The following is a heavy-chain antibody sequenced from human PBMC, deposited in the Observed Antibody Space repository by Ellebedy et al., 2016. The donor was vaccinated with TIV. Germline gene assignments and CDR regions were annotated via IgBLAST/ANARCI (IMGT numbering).Heavy chain of an antibody. Sequence: GESLKISCAASGSTFSGSAMHWVRQASGKGLEWVGRIRSEVNSYATAYAASVKGRFTISRDDSKNTAFLQMSSLKTEDTAVYYCTRLSPRYCSGGSCYTRFGDYWGQGTLVTVSS. CDR2: IRSEVNSYAT. J-gene: IGHJ4*02. V-gene: IGHV3-73*01. D-gene: IGHD2-15*01. CDR1: GSTFSGSA. CDR3: TRLSPRYCSGGSCYTRFGDY.